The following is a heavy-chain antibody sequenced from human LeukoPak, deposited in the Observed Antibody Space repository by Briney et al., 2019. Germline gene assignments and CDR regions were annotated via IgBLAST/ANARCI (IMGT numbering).Heavy chain of an antibody. J-gene: IGHJ4*02. CDR1: GFTFSSYA. CDR3: AKDLMDSGYYYALFDY. V-gene: IGHV3-23*01. D-gene: IGHD3-22*01. CDR2: ISGSGGST. Sequence: GGSLTLSCAASGFTFSSYAMSWVRQAPGKGLEWVSAISGSGGSTYYADSVTGRFTISRDNSKNTLYLQMNSLRAEDTAVYYCAKDLMDSGYYYALFDYWGQGTLVTVSS.